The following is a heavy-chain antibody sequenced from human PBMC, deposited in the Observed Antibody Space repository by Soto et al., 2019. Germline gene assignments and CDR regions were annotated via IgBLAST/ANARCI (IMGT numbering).Heavy chain of an antibody. Sequence: SETLSLTCTVSGGSISSYYWSWIRQPPGKGLEWIGDIYYSGSTNYNPSLKSRVTISVDTSKNQFSLKLSSVTAADTAVYYCARAAVPAAIRNNWFDPWGQGTLVTVPS. V-gene: IGHV4-59*01. CDR3: ARAAVPAAIRNNWFDP. D-gene: IGHD2-2*02. CDR1: GGSISSYY. CDR2: IYYSGST. J-gene: IGHJ5*02.